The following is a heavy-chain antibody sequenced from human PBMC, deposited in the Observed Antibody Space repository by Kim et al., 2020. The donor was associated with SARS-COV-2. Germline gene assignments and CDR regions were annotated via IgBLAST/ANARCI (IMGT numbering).Heavy chain of an antibody. Sequence: SETLSLTCSVSGGSITRYPYCWIRQSSGKGLEWIGCIHPTGSTNQNPSLKSRLTMSLDTTKNQVSLNLTSVTAADTALYFCARSRMVNLRGSAVVYWFDPWGQGTLVTVSS. CDR1: GGSITRYP. CDR3: ARSRMVNLRGSAVVYWFDP. D-gene: IGHD5-18*01. CDR2: IHPTGST. J-gene: IGHJ5*02. V-gene: IGHV4-4*07.